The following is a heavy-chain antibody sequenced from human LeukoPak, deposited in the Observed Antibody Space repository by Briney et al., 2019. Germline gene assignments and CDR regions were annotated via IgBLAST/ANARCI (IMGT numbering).Heavy chain of an antibody. V-gene: IGHV4-59*01. Sequence: SSETLSLTGTVSGGSISSYYWSWIRKPPGKGLEWIGYIYFSGSTNYNPSLKCRVTISVDTAKNRFSLKLSSVTAADTAVYYCARYRVEMAATPSHLFDDWGQGTLVTVSS. CDR2: IYFSGST. CDR3: ARYRVEMAATPSHLFDD. J-gene: IGHJ4*01. D-gene: IGHD5-24*01. CDR1: GGSISSYY.